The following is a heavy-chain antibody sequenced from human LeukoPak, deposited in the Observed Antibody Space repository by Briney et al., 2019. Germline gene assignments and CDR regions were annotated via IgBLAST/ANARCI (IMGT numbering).Heavy chain of an antibody. CDR3: GSSGTDTRFDY. Sequence: PGGSLRLSCAASGFTVSSNHMSWVRQAPGQGLEWASIIYSSGTTYYADSVKGRFTISRDTSKNMLYLKMNSLRAEDTAVYYCGSSGTDTRFDYWGQGTLVTVSS. J-gene: IGHJ4*02. D-gene: IGHD3-10*01. V-gene: IGHV3-53*01. CDR1: GFTVSSNH. CDR2: IYSSGTT.